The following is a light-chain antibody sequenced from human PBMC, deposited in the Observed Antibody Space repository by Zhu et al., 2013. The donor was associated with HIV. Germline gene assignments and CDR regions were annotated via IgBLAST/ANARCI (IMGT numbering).Light chain of an antibody. V-gene: IGKV3-15*01. CDR1: ESVGGN. Sequence: EIVLTQSPTSLSVSPGERATLSCRASESVGGNLAWYQQRPGQALRLLIHGASNRATGIPPRFSGSGSGTEFTLTITRVEPEDFAVYYCQQYGNSPLTFGGGTRVDMK. CDR3: QQYGNSPLT. J-gene: IGKJ4*01. CDR2: GAS.